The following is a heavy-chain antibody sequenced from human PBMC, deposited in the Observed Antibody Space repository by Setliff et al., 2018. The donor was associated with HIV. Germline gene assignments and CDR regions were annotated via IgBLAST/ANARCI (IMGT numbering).Heavy chain of an antibody. CDR1: GFSFSNFW. J-gene: IGHJ4*02. V-gene: IGHV3-7*01. D-gene: IGHD3-10*01. CDR3: ARAGGPGYLDY. CDR2: IKPDGSVK. Sequence: ETLSLSCAASGFSFSNFWINWVRQAPGKGLEWVANIKPDGSVKSYGDSVKGRFTISRDNTKNPVFLQMNSLRSDDTAVYYCARAGGPGYLDYWGQGTLVTVSS.